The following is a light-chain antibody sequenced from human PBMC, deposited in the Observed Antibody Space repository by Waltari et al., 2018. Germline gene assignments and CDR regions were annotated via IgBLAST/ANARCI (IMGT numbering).Light chain of an antibody. CDR1: QVIGNT. CDR2: AAS. J-gene: IGKJ2*01. CDR3: LQYNSYPYT. V-gene: IGKV1-17*01. Sequence: DIQMTQSPSSLSASVVDRVTITCRASQVIGNTLGWYQQKPGKAPKRLIYAASSLQSGVPSRFSGSGSGTEFTLTISSLQPEDFATFYCLQYNSYPYTFGQGTKLEI.